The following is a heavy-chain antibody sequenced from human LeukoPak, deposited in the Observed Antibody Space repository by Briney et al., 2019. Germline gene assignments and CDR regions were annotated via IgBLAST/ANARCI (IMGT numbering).Heavy chain of an antibody. V-gene: IGHV3-64D*06. J-gene: IGHJ4*02. Sequence: PGGSLRLSCSASGFTFSSYAMHWVRQAPGKGLEYVSAISSNGGSTYYADSVKGRFTISRDNSKNTLYLQMSSLRAEDTAVYYCVQPVEARSGSYRGYYFDYWGQGTLVTVSS. CDR2: ISSNGGST. CDR1: GFTFSSYA. D-gene: IGHD1-26*01. CDR3: VQPVEARSGSYRGYYFDY.